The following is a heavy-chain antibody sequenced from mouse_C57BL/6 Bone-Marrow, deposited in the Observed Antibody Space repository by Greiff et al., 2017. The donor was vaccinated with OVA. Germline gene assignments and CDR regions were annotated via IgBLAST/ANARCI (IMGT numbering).Heavy chain of an antibody. Sequence: EVQVVESGGGLVKPGGSLKLSCAASGFTFSSYAMSWVRQTPEKRLEWVATISDGGSDTYYPDNVKGRVTISRDNDNNNLYLQMGHLTSEDTAMYNCKDIDYWGQGTTLTVSS. CDR2: ISDGGSDT. CDR3: KDIDY. D-gene: IGHD3-2*01. J-gene: IGHJ2*01. V-gene: IGHV5-4*01. CDR1: GFTFSSYA.